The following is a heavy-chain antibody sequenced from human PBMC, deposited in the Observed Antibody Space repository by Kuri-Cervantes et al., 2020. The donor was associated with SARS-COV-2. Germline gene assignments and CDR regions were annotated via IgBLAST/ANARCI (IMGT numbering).Heavy chain of an antibody. J-gene: IGHJ4*02. CDR2: IYYSGST. CDR1: GGSISSSSYY. Sequence: ESLKISCTVSGGSISSSSYYWGWIRQPPGKGLEWIGSIYYSGSTYYDPSLKSRVTISVDTSKNQFSLKPSSVTAADTAVYYCARVGVVIAIPDYWGQGTLVTVSS. D-gene: IGHD2-21*01. V-gene: IGHV4-39*07. CDR3: ARVGVVIAIPDY.